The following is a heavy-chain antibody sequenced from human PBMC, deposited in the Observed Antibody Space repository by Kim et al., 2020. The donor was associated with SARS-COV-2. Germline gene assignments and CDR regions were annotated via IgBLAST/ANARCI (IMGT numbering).Heavy chain of an antibody. D-gene: IGHD3-22*01. Sequence: GGSLRLSCAASGFTFSSYGMHWVRQAPGKGLEWVAVIWYDGSNKYYADSVKGRFTISRDNSKNTLYLQMNSLRAEDTAVYYCARDRHHYYDSSGYPYWGQGTLVTVSS. CDR3: ARDRHHYYDSSGYPY. J-gene: IGHJ4*02. V-gene: IGHV3-33*01. CDR1: GFTFSSYG. CDR2: IWYDGSNK.